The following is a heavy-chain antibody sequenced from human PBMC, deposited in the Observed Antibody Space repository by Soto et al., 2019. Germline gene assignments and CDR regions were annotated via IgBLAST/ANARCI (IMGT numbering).Heavy chain of an antibody. J-gene: IGHJ5*01. CDR1: W. CDR2: VHISGHS. D-gene: IGHD1-1*01. V-gene: IGHV4-4*02. Sequence: WWRWVNQSPDKGLEWIAEVHISGHSNYNPSLRSRVSVSIDSSKNQFYLNLNSVTAADTAIYYCARVRQGCSANNCYFDPWGQGTQVTVSS. CDR3: ARVRQGCSANNCYFDP.